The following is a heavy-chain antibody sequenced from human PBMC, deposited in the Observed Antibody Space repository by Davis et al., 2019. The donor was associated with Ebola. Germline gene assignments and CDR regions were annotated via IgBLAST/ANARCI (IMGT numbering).Heavy chain of an antibody. CDR3: ARGGGRYRTDY. CDR2: MNPNNGDK. V-gene: IGHV1-2*02. J-gene: IGHJ4*02. D-gene: IGHD1-26*01. Sequence: ASVKVSCKVSGYTFTDHFIHWVREAPGQGLEWMGLMNPNNGDKNYAQKFLDRVAMTRDTSISTAYMELRSLTSDDTAIYYCARGGGRYRTDYWGQGTLVTVSS. CDR1: GYTFTDHF.